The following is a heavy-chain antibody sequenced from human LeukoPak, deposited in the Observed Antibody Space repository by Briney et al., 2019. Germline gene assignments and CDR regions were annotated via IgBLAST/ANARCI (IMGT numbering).Heavy chain of an antibody. Sequence: GSLRLSCAASGFNFSSYSMNWVRQPPGKGLEWIGSIYYSGSTYYNPSLKSRVNISVDTSKNQFSLKLSSVPAADTAVYYCARAPILRYFDWFPSQGFDPWGQGTLVTVSS. D-gene: IGHD3-9*01. CDR2: IYYSGST. CDR3: ARAPILRYFDWFPSQGFDP. CDR1: GFNFSSYS. J-gene: IGHJ5*02. V-gene: IGHV4-39*07.